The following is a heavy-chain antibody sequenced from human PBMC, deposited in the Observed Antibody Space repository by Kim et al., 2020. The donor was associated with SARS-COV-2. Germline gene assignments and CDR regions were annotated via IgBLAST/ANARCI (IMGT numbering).Heavy chain of an antibody. Sequence: SETLSLTCAVSGGSISSSNWWSWVRQPPGKGLEWIGEIYHSGSTNYNPSLKSRVTISVDKSKNQFSLKLSSVTAADTAVYYCARLMTTVTIYYYYYYGMDVWGQGTTVTVSS. V-gene: IGHV4-4*02. J-gene: IGHJ6*02. CDR2: IYHSGST. D-gene: IGHD4-17*01. CDR3: ARLMTTVTIYYYYYYGMDV. CDR1: GGSISSSNW.